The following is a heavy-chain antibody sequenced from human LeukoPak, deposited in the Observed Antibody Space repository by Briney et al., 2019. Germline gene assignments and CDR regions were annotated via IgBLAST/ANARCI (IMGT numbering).Heavy chain of an antibody. D-gene: IGHD4-11*01. V-gene: IGHV1-2*02. J-gene: IGHJ4*02. CDR3: ARGPPWDYMASDYFDY. CDR2: INPNSGGT. Sequence: ASVKVSCKASGGTFSSYAISWVRQAPGQGLEWMGWINPNSGGTNYAQKFQGRVAMTRDTSISTAYMELSRLRSDDTAVYYCARGPPWDYMASDYFDYWGQGTLVTVSS. CDR1: GGTFSSYA.